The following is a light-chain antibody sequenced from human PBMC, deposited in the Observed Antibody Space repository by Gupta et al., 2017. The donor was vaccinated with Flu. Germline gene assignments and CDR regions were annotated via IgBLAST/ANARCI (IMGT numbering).Light chain of an antibody. Sequence: DIQMTQSPSSLSASVGDSVTINCRASQSISKYLNWYQQKPGKAPKLLIYAASSLQSGVPSRFVGIGFGTDFTLSITRLQPEDFATYFCLLSYPPYTFGQGTRLEIE. V-gene: IGKV1-39*01. CDR3: LLSYPPYT. CDR1: QSISKY. CDR2: AAS. J-gene: IGKJ2*01.